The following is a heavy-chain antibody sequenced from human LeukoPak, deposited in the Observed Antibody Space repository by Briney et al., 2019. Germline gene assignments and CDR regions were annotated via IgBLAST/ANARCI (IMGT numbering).Heavy chain of an antibody. J-gene: IGHJ5*02. CDR2: IYYSGST. D-gene: IGHD3-22*01. CDR3: AREPYYYDSSGYSLLGFDP. CDR1: GGSISSGGYY. V-gene: IGHV4-31*03. Sequence: PSQTLSLTCTVSGGSISSGGYYWSWIRQHPGKGLEWIGYIYYSGSTYYNLSLKSRVTISVDTSKNQFSLKLSSVTAADTAVYYCAREPYYYDSSGYSLLGFDPWGQGTLVTVSS.